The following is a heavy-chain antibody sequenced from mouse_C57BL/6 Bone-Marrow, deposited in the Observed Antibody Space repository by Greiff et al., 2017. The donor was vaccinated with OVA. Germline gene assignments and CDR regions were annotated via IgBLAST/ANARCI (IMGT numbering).Heavy chain of an antibody. Sequence: QVQLQQSGAELARPGASVKMSCKASGYTFTSYTMHWVKQRPGKGLEWIGYINPSSGYTKYNQKFKDKATLTADKSSSTAYMQLSSLTSEDSAVYYCARVTYYYGSSYLYWYFDVWGTGTTVTVSS. CDR2: INPSSGYT. V-gene: IGHV1-4*01. D-gene: IGHD1-1*01. CDR1: GYTFTSYT. J-gene: IGHJ1*03. CDR3: ARVTYYYGSSYLYWYFDV.